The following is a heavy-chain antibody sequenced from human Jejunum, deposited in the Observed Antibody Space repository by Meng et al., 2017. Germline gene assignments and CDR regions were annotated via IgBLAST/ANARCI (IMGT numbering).Heavy chain of an antibody. J-gene: IGHJ4*02. CDR1: ELTFSNYA. CDR2: ISESGGST. Sequence: GGSLRLSCAASELTFSNYAIFWVRQAPGKGLEWVSSISESGGSTYYADSVKGRFTISRDNSRNTLYLQMNSLRAEDTAVYYCAKVMDTTLLFYFDYWGQGTLVTVSS. D-gene: IGHD5-18*01. V-gene: IGHV3-23*01. CDR3: AKVMDTTLLFYFDY.